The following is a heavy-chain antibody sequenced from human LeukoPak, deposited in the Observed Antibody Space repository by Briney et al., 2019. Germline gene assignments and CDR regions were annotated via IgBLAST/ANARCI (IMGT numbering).Heavy chain of an antibody. Sequence: SETLSLTCAVYGGSFSGYYWSWIRQPPGKGLEWIGEINHSGSTNYNPSLKSRVTISVDTSKNQFSLKLSSVTAADTAVYYCASEYSSSSGDDYWGQGLLVTVSS. V-gene: IGHV4-34*01. J-gene: IGHJ4*02. CDR1: GGSFSGYY. CDR3: ASEYSSSSGDDY. D-gene: IGHD6-6*01. CDR2: INHSGST.